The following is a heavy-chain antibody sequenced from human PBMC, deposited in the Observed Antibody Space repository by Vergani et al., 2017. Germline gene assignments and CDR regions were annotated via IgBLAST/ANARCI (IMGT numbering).Heavy chain of an antibody. D-gene: IGHD6-13*01. CDR3: AKVVSSSWYVCLDY. V-gene: IGHV3-23*01. Sequence: EVQLLESGGGLVQPGGSLRLSCVASGFTFSSYAMSWVRQAPGKGLEWVSAISGSGGSTYYADSVKGRFTISRDNSKNTQYLQMNILRAEDTAVYYCAKVVSSSWYVCLDYWGQGTLVTVSS. CDR1: GFTFSSYA. J-gene: IGHJ4*02. CDR2: ISGSGGST.